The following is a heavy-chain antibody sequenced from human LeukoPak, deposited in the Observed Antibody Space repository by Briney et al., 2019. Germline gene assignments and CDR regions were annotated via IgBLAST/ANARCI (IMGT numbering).Heavy chain of an antibody. V-gene: IGHV1-46*01. CDR1: GYTFTNYY. J-gene: IGHJ4*02. D-gene: IGHD1-26*01. CDR2: IHPNDGDT. Sequence: ASVKVSCKASGYTFTNYYMHWVRQAPGQGLEWMGLIHPNDGDTKYTQEFQDRVTMTRDTSTSTVYMELSSLRSEDTAVYYCATYTQSGAQGASDYWGQGTLVTASS. CDR3: ATYTQSGAQGASDY.